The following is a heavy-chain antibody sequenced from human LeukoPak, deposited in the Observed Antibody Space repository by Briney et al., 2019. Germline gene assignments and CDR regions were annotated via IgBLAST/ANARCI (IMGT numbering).Heavy chain of an antibody. J-gene: IGHJ4*02. CDR2: IYYSGST. V-gene: IGHV4-59*08. D-gene: IGHD6-19*01. Sequence: SETLSLTCTVSGGSISSYYWSWIRQPPGKGLEWIGYIYYSGSTNYNPSLKSRVTISVDTSKNQFSLKLGSVTAADTAVYYCARHGSSGWYSPFDYWGQGTLVTVSS. CDR3: ARHGSSGWYSPFDY. CDR1: GGSISSYY.